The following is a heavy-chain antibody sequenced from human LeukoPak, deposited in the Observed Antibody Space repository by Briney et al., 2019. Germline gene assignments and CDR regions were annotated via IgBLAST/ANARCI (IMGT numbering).Heavy chain of an antibody. J-gene: IGHJ4*02. CDR3: ARLQGGYSYGYRFDY. CDR2: IYYSGST. CDR1: GGSISSSSYY. V-gene: IGHV4-39*07. Sequence: KPSETLSLTCTVSGGSISSSSYYWGWIRQPPGKGLEWIGSIYYSGSTYYNPSLKSRVTISVDTSKNQFSLKLSSVTAADTAVYYCARLQGGYSYGYRFDYWGQGTLVTVSS. D-gene: IGHD5-18*01.